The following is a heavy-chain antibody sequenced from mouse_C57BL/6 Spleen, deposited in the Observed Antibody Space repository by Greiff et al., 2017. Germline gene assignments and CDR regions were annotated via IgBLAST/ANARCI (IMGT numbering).Heavy chain of an antibody. CDR2: IHPNSGST. J-gene: IGHJ2*01. CDR3: ARFCSLGGDY. V-gene: IGHV1-64*01. D-gene: IGHD4-1*01. CDR1: GYTFTSYW. Sequence: QVQLQQPGAELVKPGASVKFSCKASGYTFTSYWMHWVKQRPGQGLEWIGMIHPNSGSTNYNEKFKSKATLTVDKSSSTAYMQLSSLTSEDSAVYYCARFCSLGGDYWGQGTTLTVSS.